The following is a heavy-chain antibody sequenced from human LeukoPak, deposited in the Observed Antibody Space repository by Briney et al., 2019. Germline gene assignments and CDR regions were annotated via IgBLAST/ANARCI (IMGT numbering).Heavy chain of an antibody. D-gene: IGHD6-19*01. CDR2: ISSTTI. Sequence: GGSLRLSCAASGFTFSSYWMNWVRQAPGKGLEWVSYISSTTIYYADSVKGRFTISRDNAKNSLYLQMNSLRAEDTAVYYCARRGYTSGWDYWGQGTLVTVSS. V-gene: IGHV3-48*01. CDR1: GFTFSSYW. CDR3: ARRGYTSGWDY. J-gene: IGHJ4*02.